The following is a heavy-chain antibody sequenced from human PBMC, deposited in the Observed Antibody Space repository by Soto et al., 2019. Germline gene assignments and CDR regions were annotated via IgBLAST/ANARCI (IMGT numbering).Heavy chain of an antibody. CDR1: GYTFTRYY. J-gene: IGHJ6*02. CDR3: ARHYYVSSGYLRHYYYYYGMDV. V-gene: IGHV1-46*01. Sequence: ASVKVSCKASGYTFTRYYMHWVRQAPVQGLEWMGIINPSGGSTSYAQKFQGRVTMNRDTSTSTVYMELSSLRSEDTAVYYCARHYYVSSGYLRHYYYYYGMDVWGEGTTVTVSS. CDR2: INPSGGST. D-gene: IGHD3-22*01.